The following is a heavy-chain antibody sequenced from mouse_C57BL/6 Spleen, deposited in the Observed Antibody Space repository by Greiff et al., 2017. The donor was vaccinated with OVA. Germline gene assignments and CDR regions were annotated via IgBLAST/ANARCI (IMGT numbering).Heavy chain of an antibody. J-gene: IGHJ1*03. V-gene: IGHV1-4*01. CDR3: ARAGWDGYFDV. D-gene: IGHD4-1*01. Sequence: QVQLQQSGAELARPGASVKMSCKASGYTFTSYTMHWVKQRPGQGLEWIGYINPSSGYTKYNQKFKYKATLTADKSSSTAYMQLSSLTSEDSAVYYCARAGWDGYFDVWGTGTTVTVSS. CDR1: GYTFTSYT. CDR2: INPSSGYT.